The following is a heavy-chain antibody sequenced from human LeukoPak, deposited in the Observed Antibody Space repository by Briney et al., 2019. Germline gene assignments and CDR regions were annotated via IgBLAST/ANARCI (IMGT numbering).Heavy chain of an antibody. CDR3: ARDDGLGIVVVPAAMRSGGGY. CDR1: GFTFSSYA. Sequence: GRSLRLSCAASGFTFSSYAMHWVRQAPGKGLEWVAVISYDGSNKYYADSVKGRFTISRDNSKNTLYLQMNSLRAEDTAVYYCARDDGLGIVVVPAAMRSGGGYWGQGTLVTVSS. V-gene: IGHV3-30-3*01. J-gene: IGHJ4*02. CDR2: ISYDGSNK. D-gene: IGHD2-2*03.